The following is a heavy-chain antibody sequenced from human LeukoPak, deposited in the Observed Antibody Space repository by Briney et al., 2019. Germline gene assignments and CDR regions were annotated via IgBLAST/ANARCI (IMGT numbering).Heavy chain of an antibody. Sequence: PGGSLRLSCAASGFAFSSYAMTWVRQAPGKGLEWVSVIYSGGSTYYADSVKGRFTISRDNSKNTLYLQMNSLRAEDTAVYYCARCVRGTMIGAFDIWGLGTMVTVSS. J-gene: IGHJ3*02. D-gene: IGHD3-22*01. CDR3: ARCVRGTMIGAFDI. CDR2: IYSGGST. V-gene: IGHV3-53*01. CDR1: GFAFSSYA.